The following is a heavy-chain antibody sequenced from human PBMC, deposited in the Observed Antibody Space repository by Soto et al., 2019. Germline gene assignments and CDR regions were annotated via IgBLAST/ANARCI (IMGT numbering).Heavy chain of an antibody. V-gene: IGHV3-33*01. CDR2: IWYDGSNK. J-gene: IGHJ6*02. Sequence: GGSLRLSCAASGFTFSSYGMHWVRQAPGKGLEWVAVIWYDGSNKYYADSVKGRFTISRDNSKNTLYLQMNSLRAEDTAVYYCARDLGDGYNYDYYYGMDVWGQGTTVTVSS. CDR3: ARDLGDGYNYDYYYGMDV. CDR1: GFTFSSYG. D-gene: IGHD5-12*01.